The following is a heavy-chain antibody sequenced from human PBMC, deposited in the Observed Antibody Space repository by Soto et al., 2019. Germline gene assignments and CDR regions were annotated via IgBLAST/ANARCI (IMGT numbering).Heavy chain of an antibody. D-gene: IGHD4-17*01. CDR1: GGSLSGSNW. J-gene: IGHJ4*02. CDR2: IFYSGST. CDR3: VHHGGDPYYHAF. Sequence: SETLSLTCAVSGGSLSGSNWWSWVRQPPGKTLEWLGEIFYSGSTKYNPSLNSRVTISADQSKNHLSLRLTSVSAADTAVYYCVHHGGDPYYHAFWGQGILVTVSS. V-gene: IGHV4-4*02.